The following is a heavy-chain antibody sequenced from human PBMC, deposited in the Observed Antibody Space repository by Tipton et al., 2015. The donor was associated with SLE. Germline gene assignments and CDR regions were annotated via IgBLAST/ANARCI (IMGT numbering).Heavy chain of an antibody. CDR1: GYTFTSRSYG. V-gene: IGHV1-2*02. D-gene: IGHD2-15*01. CDR3: ARDVGVGEY. Sequence: QSGPEVKEPGASVKVSCKASGYTFTSRSYGFSWLRQAPGQGLEWLGWINPNSGGTKYAQKFEGRVIMTRDTSLSTAYLELTRLTSGDTAVYFCARDVGVGEYWGQGTRVTVSS. CDR2: INPNSGGT. J-gene: IGHJ4*02.